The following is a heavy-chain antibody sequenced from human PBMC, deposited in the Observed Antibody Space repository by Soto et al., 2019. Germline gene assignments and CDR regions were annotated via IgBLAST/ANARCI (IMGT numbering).Heavy chain of an antibody. V-gene: IGHV1-8*01. D-gene: IGHD3-10*01. Sequence: QVQLVQSGAEVKKPGASVKVSCKASGYTFTTYEINWVRQVPGQGLEWMGWMSPSSGNTGYVDQFRGRVTMTRNTSMTTAQMELSRLRSEDTAVYYCARVGGQLFGDHGIDVWGQGTTVTVSS. J-gene: IGHJ6*02. CDR3: ARVGGQLFGDHGIDV. CDR2: MSPSSGNT. CDR1: GYTFTTYE.